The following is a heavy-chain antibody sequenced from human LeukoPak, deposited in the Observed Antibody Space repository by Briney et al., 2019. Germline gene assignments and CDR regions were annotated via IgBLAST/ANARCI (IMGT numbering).Heavy chain of an antibody. D-gene: IGHD5-12*01. CDR3: ASGIVATREDAFDI. J-gene: IGHJ3*02. Sequence: GGSLRLSCAASGFTFSSYAMSWVRQAPGKGLEWVSAISGSGGSPYYADSVKGRFTISGDNSKDTLYLQTNSLRAEDTAVYYCASGIVATREDAFDIWGQGTMVTVSS. CDR1: GFTFSSYA. V-gene: IGHV3-23*01. CDR2: ISGSGGSP.